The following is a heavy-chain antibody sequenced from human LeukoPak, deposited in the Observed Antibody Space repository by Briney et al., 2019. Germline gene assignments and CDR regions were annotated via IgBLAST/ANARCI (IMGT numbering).Heavy chain of an antibody. D-gene: IGHD5-12*01. CDR3: ARIPLGYSGAYYFDY. CDR1: RGSISGSIRSYY. V-gene: IGHV4-4*09. J-gene: IGHJ4*02. Sequence: SETLPLTCTVSRGSISGSIRSYYWSWPRQPPGKGLEWIGYISSSGSVNDNPSLRSRVTISVDTSKNQFFLNLSSVSAADTAVYYCARIPLGYSGAYYFDYWGQGTLVTVSP. CDR2: ISSSGSV.